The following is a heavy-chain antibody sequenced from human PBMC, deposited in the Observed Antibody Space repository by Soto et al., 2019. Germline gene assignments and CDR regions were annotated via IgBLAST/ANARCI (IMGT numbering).Heavy chain of an antibody. CDR3: AKADRGVDTAMVALEY. V-gene: IGHV3-23*01. D-gene: IGHD5-18*01. Sequence: EVQLLQSGGGLVQPGGSLRLSCAASEFTFSNYAMSWVRQAPGKGLEWVSAISGGGANTYYADSVKGRFTISRDNXKXRLYLQMNSLRAEDTAVYYCAKADRGVDTAMVALEYWGQGTLVAVSS. CDR1: EFTFSNYA. J-gene: IGHJ4*01. CDR2: ISGGGANT.